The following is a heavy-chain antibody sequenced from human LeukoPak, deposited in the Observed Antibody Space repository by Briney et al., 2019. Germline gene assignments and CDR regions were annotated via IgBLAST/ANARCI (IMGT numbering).Heavy chain of an antibody. CDR1: GGSISSGDYY. V-gene: IGHV4-31*03. J-gene: IGHJ4*02. CDR2: IYYRGTT. Sequence: PSQTLSLTGTVSGGSISSGDYYWSWIRQHPGKGPEWMGYIYYRGTTYYNPSLRSRIIMSVDTSKNQFSLKVSSVTAADTAVYYCARMTGYYLDSWGQGTVVTVSS. D-gene: IGHD3-9*01. CDR3: ARMTGYYLDS.